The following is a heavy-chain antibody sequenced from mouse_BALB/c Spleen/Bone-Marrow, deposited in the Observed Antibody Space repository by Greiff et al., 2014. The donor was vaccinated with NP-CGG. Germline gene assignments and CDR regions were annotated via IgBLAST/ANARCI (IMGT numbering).Heavy chain of an antibody. CDR3: ARLGYYGGFAY. J-gene: IGHJ3*01. V-gene: IGHV4-1*02. CDR2: INPDSSTI. CDR1: GFDFSGFW. D-gene: IGHD2-3*01. Sequence: EVQLQQSGGGLVQPGGSLKLSCAASGFDFSGFWMGWVRQAPGKGLEWIGEINPDSSTINYTPSLKDRFIISRDNAKNTPYLQMSKVRSEDTALYYCARLGYYGGFAYWGQGTLVTVSA.